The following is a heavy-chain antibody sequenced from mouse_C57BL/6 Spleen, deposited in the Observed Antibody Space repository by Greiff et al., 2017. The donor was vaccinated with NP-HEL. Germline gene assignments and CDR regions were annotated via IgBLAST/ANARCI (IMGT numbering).Heavy chain of an antibody. CDR2: IDPGSGGT. CDR3: ARGHTVVSTDY. D-gene: IGHD1-1*01. V-gene: IGHV1-55*01. CDR1: GYTFTSYW. Sequence: QVQLQQPGAELVKPGASVKMSCKASGYTFTSYWITWVKQRPVQGLEWIGDIDPGSGGTNYNQKFKDKATLTVDKSSSTAYMQLSSLTSEDSAVYYCARGHTVVSTDYWGQGTTLTVSS. J-gene: IGHJ2*01.